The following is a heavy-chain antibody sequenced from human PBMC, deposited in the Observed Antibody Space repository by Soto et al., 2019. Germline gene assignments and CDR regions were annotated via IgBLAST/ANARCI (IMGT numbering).Heavy chain of an antibody. CDR1: GDSLSGYY. D-gene: IGHD3-9*01. J-gene: IGHJ6*02. CDR3: ARDPYYNFLTGDLLGRDV. V-gene: IGHV4-30-4*01. CDR2: IYYSGST. Sequence: SETLSLTCTVSGDSLSGYYWSWIRQPPGKGLEWIGYIYYSGSTYYNPSLKSRVTISVDTSKNQFSLKLSSVTAADTAVYYCARDPYYNFLTGDLLGRDVWAQGTTFTFSS.